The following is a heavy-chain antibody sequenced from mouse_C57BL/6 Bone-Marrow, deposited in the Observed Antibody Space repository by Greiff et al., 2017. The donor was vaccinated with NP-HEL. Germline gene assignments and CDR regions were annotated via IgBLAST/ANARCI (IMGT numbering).Heavy chain of an antibody. D-gene: IGHD1-1*01. CDR1: GYSITSGYY. CDR2: ISYDGSN. Sequence: VQLQQSGPGLVKPSQSLSLTCSVTGYSITSGYYWNWIRQFPGNKLEWMGYISYDGSNNYNPSLKNRISITRDTSKNQFFLKLNSVTTEDTATYYCARGGYYYGGPGNAMDYWGQGTSVTVAS. CDR3: ARGGYYYGGPGNAMDY. V-gene: IGHV3-6*01. J-gene: IGHJ4*01.